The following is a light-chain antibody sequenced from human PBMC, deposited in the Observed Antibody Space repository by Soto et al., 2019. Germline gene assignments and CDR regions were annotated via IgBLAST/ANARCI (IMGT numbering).Light chain of an antibody. Sequence: EIVMTQSPATLSVSPGERATLSCRASQSVSSNLAWYQQKPGQAPRLLIYGASTRATGIPDRFSGSGSGTEITLTISSLQSEDFAVYYCQQYNNWPRTFGPGTKVDIK. CDR1: QSVSSN. CDR2: GAS. CDR3: QQYNNWPRT. J-gene: IGKJ3*01. V-gene: IGKV3-15*01.